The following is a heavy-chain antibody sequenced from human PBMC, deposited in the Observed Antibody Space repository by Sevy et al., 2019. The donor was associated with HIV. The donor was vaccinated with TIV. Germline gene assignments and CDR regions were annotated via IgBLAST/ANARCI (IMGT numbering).Heavy chain of an antibody. CDR2: IRLDGSDR. CDR3: AKVPSSGWNYLLDY. V-gene: IGHV3-30*02. Sequence: GGSLRLSCAASGFIFGDHGMHWVRQAPGKGLEWVAFIRLDGSDRYYADSVNGRFTISRDNSKNTLYLQMNSLRAEDTAVYYCAKVPSSGWNYLLDYWGQGILVTVSS. CDR1: GFIFGDHG. J-gene: IGHJ4*02. D-gene: IGHD1-7*01.